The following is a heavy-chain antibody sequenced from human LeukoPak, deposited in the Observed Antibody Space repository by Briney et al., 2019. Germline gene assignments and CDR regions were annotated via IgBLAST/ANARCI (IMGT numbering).Heavy chain of an antibody. CDR1: GGSISSSSYY. Sequence: PSETLSLTCTVSGGSISSSSYYWGWIRQPPGKGLEWIGSIYYSGSTYYNPSLKSRVTISVDTSKNQFSLKLSSVTAAETAVYYCARGSDLAFLDTAMVTSYFDYWGQGTLVTVSS. CDR2: IYYSGST. J-gene: IGHJ4*02. V-gene: IGHV4-39*07. CDR3: ARGSDLAFLDTAMVTSYFDY. D-gene: IGHD5-18*01.